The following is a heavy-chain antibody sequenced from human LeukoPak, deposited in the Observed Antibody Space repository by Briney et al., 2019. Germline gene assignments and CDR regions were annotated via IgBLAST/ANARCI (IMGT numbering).Heavy chain of an antibody. CDR2: IYYSGST. J-gene: IGHJ4*02. V-gene: IGHV4-31*03. CDR1: GGSISSGGYD. CDR3: ARELTLRFDYGAKGYFDY. D-gene: IGHD4-17*01. Sequence: PSETLSLTCSVSGGSISSGGYDWSWIRQHPGKGLEWNGYIYYSGSTNYNPSLKSRVTISVDTSKNQFSLKLSSVTAADTAVYYCARELTLRFDYGAKGYFDYWGQGTLVTVSS.